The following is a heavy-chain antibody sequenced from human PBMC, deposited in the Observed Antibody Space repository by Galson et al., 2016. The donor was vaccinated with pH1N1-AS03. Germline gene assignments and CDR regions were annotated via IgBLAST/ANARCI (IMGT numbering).Heavy chain of an antibody. CDR1: GFTFSSYG. V-gene: IGHV3-30*18. Sequence: SLRLSCAASGFTFSSYGMHWVRQAPGKGLEWVAVISHDGSNKYYADSVKGRFTISRDNSNNTLYLEMHSLRAEDTAVYYCAKDPASGEVWEILGALNWFDPWGQGTLVTVSS. D-gene: IGHD1-26*01. CDR2: ISHDGSNK. J-gene: IGHJ5*02. CDR3: AKDPASGEVWEILGALNWFDP.